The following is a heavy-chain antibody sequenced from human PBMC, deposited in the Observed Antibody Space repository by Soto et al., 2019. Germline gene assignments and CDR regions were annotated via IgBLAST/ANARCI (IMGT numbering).Heavy chain of an antibody. CDR1: GGSISSYY. J-gene: IGHJ3*02. Sequence: PSETLSLTCTASGGSISSYYRSWIRQPPGKGLEWIGYISYSGSTNYNPSLKSRVTISVDTSKNQYSLKLSSVTAADTAVYYCAINWNYSAFDIWGQGTMVTVSS. CDR2: ISYSGST. CDR3: AINWNYSAFDI. D-gene: IGHD1-7*01. V-gene: IGHV4-59*01.